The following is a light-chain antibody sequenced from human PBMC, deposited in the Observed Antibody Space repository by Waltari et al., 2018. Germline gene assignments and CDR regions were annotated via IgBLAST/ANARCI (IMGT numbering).Light chain of an antibody. J-gene: IGKJ2*01. V-gene: IGKV2-28*01. CDR3: MQALQTPYT. CDR1: QSLLHSNGYTY. CDR2: LVS. Sequence: IVMTQSPLSLPVTPVEPASISCRSSQSLLHSNGYTYLDWYLQKPGQSPQLLIHLVSTRASGVPDRFSGSGSGTDFTLKINRVEAEDVGVFYCMQALQTPYTFGQGTRLEIK.